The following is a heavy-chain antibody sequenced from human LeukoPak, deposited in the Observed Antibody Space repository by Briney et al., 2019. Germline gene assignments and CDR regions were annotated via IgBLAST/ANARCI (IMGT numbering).Heavy chain of an antibody. CDR1: GFTFSNYN. J-gene: IGHJ3*02. Sequence: PGGSLRLSCAASGFTFSNYNMNWVRQAPGKGLERVSYIVSSGSTIYYADSVKGRFTISRDNAKNSLYLQMNSLRLEDTAVYYCARGDPGAFDIWGQGTTVTVS. D-gene: IGHD2-21*02. CDR2: IVSSGSTI. CDR3: ARGDPGAFDI. V-gene: IGHV3-48*04.